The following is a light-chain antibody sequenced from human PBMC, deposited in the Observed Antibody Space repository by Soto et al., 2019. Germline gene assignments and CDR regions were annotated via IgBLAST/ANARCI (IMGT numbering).Light chain of an antibody. V-gene: IGKV3-11*01. CDR3: QQRSNWPLIT. CDR2: DAS. Sequence: IVLPQSPSTLSLSPGERSTLSCRASQSVSSYLAWYQQKPGQAPRLLIYDASNRATGIPARFSGSGSGTDFTLTISSLEPEDFAVYYCQQRSNWPLITFGQGTRLEIK. J-gene: IGKJ5*01. CDR1: QSVSSY.